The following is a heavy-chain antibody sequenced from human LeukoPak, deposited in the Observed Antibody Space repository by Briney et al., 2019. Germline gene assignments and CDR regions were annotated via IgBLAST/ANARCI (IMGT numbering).Heavy chain of an antibody. D-gene: IGHD3-10*01. CDR1: GFTFNNAW. CDR3: TTDYGSGSYRYFNY. Sequence: SGGSLRLSCVASGFTFNNAWMSWVRQTPGKGLEWVGRIKSKTDGGTTDYVAPVKGRFTISRDDSKNTLYLQMNGLKSEDTAVYYCTTDYGSGSYRYFNYWGQGTLVTVSS. CDR2: IKSKTDGGTT. V-gene: IGHV3-15*01. J-gene: IGHJ4*02.